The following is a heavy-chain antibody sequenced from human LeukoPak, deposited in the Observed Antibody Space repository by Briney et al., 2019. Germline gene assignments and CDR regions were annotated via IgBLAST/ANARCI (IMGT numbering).Heavy chain of an antibody. V-gene: IGHV4-59*01. D-gene: IGHD5-24*01. Sequence: SETLSLTCTVSGDSTSDYYWSWIRQPPGKGLEWIGYIYYSGSANYNPSLKSRVTISLDTSKNQFSLKLNSVTAADTAVYYCARDRGMASDYWGQGTLVTVSS. CDR2: IYYSGSA. J-gene: IGHJ4*02. CDR3: ARDRGMASDY. CDR1: GDSTSDYY.